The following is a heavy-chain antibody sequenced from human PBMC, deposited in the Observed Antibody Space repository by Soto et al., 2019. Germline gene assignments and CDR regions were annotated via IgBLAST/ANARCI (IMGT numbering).Heavy chain of an antibody. CDR3: AKSLSGGSYYYYDMDV. Sequence: GGSLRLSCAVSGVTFSSYGMHCVRKAPGKGLEWVAVISYDGSNKYYADSVKGRFTISRDNSKNTLYLQMNSLRAEDTAVYYCAKSLSGGSYYYYDMDVWGQGTTVTVSS. V-gene: IGHV3-30*18. CDR1: GVTFSSYG. CDR2: ISYDGSNK. J-gene: IGHJ6*02. D-gene: IGHD2-15*01.